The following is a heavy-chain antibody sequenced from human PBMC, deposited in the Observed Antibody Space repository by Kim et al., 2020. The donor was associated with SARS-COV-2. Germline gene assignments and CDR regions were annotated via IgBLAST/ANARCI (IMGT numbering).Heavy chain of an antibody. Sequence: GGSLRLSCAVSGFIFSSYTMTWVRQAPGKGLEWVSSIRTSGDTTYHADSVKGRFTISRDNSKNTLYLQMNSLRAEDTAVYYCAKLRVSYSSSAAADYWGQGTLVTVSS. V-gene: IGHV3-23*01. D-gene: IGHD3-22*01. CDR2: IRTSGDTT. J-gene: IGHJ4*02. CDR3: AKLRVSYSSSAAADY. CDR1: GFIFSSYT.